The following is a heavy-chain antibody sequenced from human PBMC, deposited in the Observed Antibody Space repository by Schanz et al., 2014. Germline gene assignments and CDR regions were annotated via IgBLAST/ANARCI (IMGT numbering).Heavy chain of an antibody. D-gene: IGHD3-10*01. CDR2: IIPILGIA. J-gene: IGHJ6*03. Sequence: QVQLVQSGAEVKKPGASVKVSCKASGYTFTSDSMHWVRQAPGQGLEWMGMIIPILGIANYAQKFQGRVTNTADKSTSTAYMELNSLTSEDTAVYYCARVSMEFERGKSYYYYMDVWGRGTTVTVSS. CDR3: ARVSMEFERGKSYYYYMDV. V-gene: IGHV1-69*02. CDR1: GYTFTSDS.